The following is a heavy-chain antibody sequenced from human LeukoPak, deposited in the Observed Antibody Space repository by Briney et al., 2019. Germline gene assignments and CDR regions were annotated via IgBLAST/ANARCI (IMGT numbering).Heavy chain of an antibody. Sequence: GASVKVSCKASGYTFTSYDINWVRQATGQGLEWMGWTNPNSGNTGYAQKFQGRVTITRNASISTAYMELSSLRSEDTAVYYCARSGSYPTDAFDIWGQGTMDTVSS. D-gene: IGHD1-26*01. CDR2: TNPNSGNT. CDR1: GYTFTSYD. CDR3: ARSGSYPTDAFDI. J-gene: IGHJ3*02. V-gene: IGHV1-8*03.